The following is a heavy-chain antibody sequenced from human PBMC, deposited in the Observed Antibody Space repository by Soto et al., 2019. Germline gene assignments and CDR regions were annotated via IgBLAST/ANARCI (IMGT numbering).Heavy chain of an antibody. CDR2: TYISGST. D-gene: IGHD6-13*01. CDR1: VGSIRIYC. CDR3: ARSDSSSWYLGEDY. J-gene: IGHJ4*02. Sequence: SEALSVACNFSVGSIRIYCWIWMRQPAGKGLDWIVRTYISGSTNYNPSLKSRVTMSVDTSKNQFSLNLSSVTAADTAVYYCARSDSSSWYLGEDYWGQGTMVTVSS. V-gene: IGHV4-4*07.